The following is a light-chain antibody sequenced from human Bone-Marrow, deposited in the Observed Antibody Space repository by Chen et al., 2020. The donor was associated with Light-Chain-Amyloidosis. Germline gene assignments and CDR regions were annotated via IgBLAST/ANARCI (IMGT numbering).Light chain of an antibody. CDR2: RDT. Sequence: SYELTPPPTVSVYPGQPGRVTCSGDDLPTKYAYWYQQKPGQAPVLVIHRDTERPSGISERFSGSSSGTTATLTISGVQAEDEADYHCQSADSSGTYEVIFGGGTKLTVL. V-gene: IGLV3-25*03. J-gene: IGLJ2*01. CDR1: DLPTKY. CDR3: QSADSSGTYEVI.